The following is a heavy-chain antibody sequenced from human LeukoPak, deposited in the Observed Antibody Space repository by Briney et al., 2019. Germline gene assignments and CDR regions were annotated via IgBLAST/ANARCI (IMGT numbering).Heavy chain of an antibody. D-gene: IGHD6-19*01. CDR1: GGSISSSSYY. CDR2: IYYSGST. CDR3: ASTWYSSGWADY. J-gene: IGHJ4*02. Sequence: ASETLSLTCTVSGGSISSSSYYWGWIRQPPGKGLEWIGSIYYSGSTYYNPSLKSRVTMSVDTSKNQFSLKLSSVTAADTAVYYCASTWYSSGWADYWGQGTLVTVSS. V-gene: IGHV4-39*07.